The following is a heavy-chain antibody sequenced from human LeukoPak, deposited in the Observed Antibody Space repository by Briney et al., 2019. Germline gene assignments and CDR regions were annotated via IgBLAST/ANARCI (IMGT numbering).Heavy chain of an antibody. J-gene: IGHJ6*03. CDR1: GGSISSSD. CDR3: ARTTEGGYTYDYFYYYYMDV. Sequence: SETLSLTCTVSGGSISSSDWSWIRQPPGKGLEWIGYIYYSGSTNYNPSLKSRVTISVDTSKNQFSLKLSSVTAADTAVYYCARTTEGGYTYDYFYYYYMDVWGKGTTVTISS. CDR2: IYYSGST. V-gene: IGHV4-59*01. D-gene: IGHD5-18*01.